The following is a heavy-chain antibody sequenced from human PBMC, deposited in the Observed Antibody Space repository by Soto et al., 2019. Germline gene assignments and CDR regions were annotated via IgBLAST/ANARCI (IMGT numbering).Heavy chain of an antibody. D-gene: IGHD5-18*01. CDR1: GYTFSSYG. Sequence: QVPLVQSGAEVKKPGASVKVSCKTSGYTFSSYGIVWVRQAPGQGLEWMGWISTYNVDTKYADKFQGRLTMSSDTSTTTAVMELRRLRSDDTAVYYCVRGGFAYGYLDYWGQGTLVTVSS. CDR2: ISTYNVDT. J-gene: IGHJ4*02. CDR3: VRGGFAYGYLDY. V-gene: IGHV1-18*01.